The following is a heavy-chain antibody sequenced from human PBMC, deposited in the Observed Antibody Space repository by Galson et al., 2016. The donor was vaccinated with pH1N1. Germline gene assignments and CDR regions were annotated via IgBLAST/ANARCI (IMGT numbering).Heavy chain of an antibody. D-gene: IGHD3-22*01. Sequence: WSWIRQPPGKGLEWIGYIYYSGSTYYNPSLKSRVTISVDTSKNQFSLKLSSVTAADTALYYCAKYDSSGFYYGRRLKWGQGTLVIVSS. V-gene: IGHV4-30-4*01. CDR3: AKYDSSGFYYGRRLK. CDR2: IYYSGST. J-gene: IGHJ4*02.